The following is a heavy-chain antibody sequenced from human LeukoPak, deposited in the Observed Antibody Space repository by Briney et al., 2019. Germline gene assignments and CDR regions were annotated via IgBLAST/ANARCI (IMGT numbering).Heavy chain of an antibody. CDR2: INSDGSIT. CDR1: GFTFSSYW. V-gene: IGHV3-74*01. Sequence: TGGSLRLSCTASGFTFSSYWMHWVRQVPGKGLVWVSRINSDGSITGYADSVKGRFTISRDNAKNSLYLQMDSLRAEDTAVYYCARVKGSGWYAVDYWGQGTLVTVSS. D-gene: IGHD6-19*01. CDR3: ARVKGSGWYAVDY. J-gene: IGHJ4*02.